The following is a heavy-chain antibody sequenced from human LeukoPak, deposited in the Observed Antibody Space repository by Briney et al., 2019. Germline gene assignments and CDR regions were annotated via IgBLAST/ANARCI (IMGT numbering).Heavy chain of an antibody. CDR1: GGSISSGSYY. J-gene: IGHJ4*02. CDR2: IYTSGST. CDR3: ARVYSYGYHFDY. Sequence: PSETLSLTCTVSGGSISSGSYYWSWIRQPTGKGLEWIGRIYTSGSTNYNPSPKSRVTISVDTSKNQFSLKLSSVTAADTAVYYCARVYSYGYHFDYWGQGTLVTVSS. D-gene: IGHD5-18*01. V-gene: IGHV4-61*02.